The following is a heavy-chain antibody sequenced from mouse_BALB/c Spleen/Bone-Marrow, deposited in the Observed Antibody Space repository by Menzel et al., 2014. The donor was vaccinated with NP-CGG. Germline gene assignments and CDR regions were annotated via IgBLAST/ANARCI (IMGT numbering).Heavy chain of an antibody. J-gene: IGHJ4*01. CDR3: ARPIFL. CDR2: IDPENGDT. V-gene: IGHV14-3*02. Sequence: EVQGVESGAELVRSGASVKLSCTGSGFNIKDSCMHWVKQRPGQGLEWIGWIDPENGDTKYDPKFQGKATITADTSSNTAYLQLSSLTSEDTAVYYCARPIFLWGQGTSVTVSS. CDR1: GFNIKDSC.